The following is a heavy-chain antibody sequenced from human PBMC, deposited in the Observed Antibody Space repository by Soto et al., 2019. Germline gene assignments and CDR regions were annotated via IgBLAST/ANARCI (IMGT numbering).Heavy chain of an antibody. CDR2: INPSGGST. J-gene: IGHJ3*02. CDR3: ARVPSIAVAGTHAFEI. D-gene: IGHD6-19*01. Sequence: ASVKVSCKASGYTFTSYYMHWVRQAPGQGLEWMGIINPSGGSTSYAQKFQGRVTMTRDTSTSTVYMELSSLRPEDTAVYYCARVPSIAVAGTHAFEIWGQGTMVTGSS. V-gene: IGHV1-46*03. CDR1: GYTFTSYY.